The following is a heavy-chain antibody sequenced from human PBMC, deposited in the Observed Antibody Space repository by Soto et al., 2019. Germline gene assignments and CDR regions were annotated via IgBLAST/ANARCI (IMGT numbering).Heavy chain of an antibody. Sequence: EVQLVESGGGLVQPGGSLRLSCEASGFTFGTYWMTWVRQPPGKGLECVADIKPDGSERYYVDCVKGRFTISRDNAKNSLYLHMNSLRAEATAVYYCATDLNWEHYWGQGTLVTVSS. D-gene: IGHD7-27*01. J-gene: IGHJ4*02. CDR1: GFTFGTYW. CDR2: IKPDGSER. V-gene: IGHV3-7*04. CDR3: ATDLNWEHY.